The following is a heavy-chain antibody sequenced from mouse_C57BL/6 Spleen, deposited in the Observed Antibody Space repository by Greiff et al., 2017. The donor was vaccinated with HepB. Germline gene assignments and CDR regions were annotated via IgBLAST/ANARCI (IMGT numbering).Heavy chain of an antibody. CDR1: GYAFSSYW. CDR2: IYPGDGDT. V-gene: IGHV1-80*01. J-gene: IGHJ2*01. CDR3: ASGDYGSSYHY. Sequence: VQLQQSGAELVKPGASVKISCKSSGYAFSSYWMNWVKQRPGKGLEWIGQIYPGDGDTNYNGKFKGKATLTADKSSSTAYMQLSSLTSEDSAVYFCASGDYGSSYHYWGQGTTLTVSS. D-gene: IGHD1-1*01.